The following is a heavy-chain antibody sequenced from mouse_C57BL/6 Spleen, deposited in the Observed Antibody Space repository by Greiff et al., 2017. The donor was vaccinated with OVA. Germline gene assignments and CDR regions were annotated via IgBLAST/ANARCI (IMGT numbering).Heavy chain of an antibody. CDR3: ARSSREPRLLRSFAY. D-gene: IGHD1-1*01. J-gene: IGHJ3*01. V-gene: IGHV1-54*01. CDR1: GYAFTNYL. Sequence: QVQLQQSGAELVRPGTSVKVSCKASGYAFTNYLIEWVKQRPGQGLEWIGVINPGSGGTNYNEKFKGKATLTADKSSSTAYMQLSSLTSEDSAVYFCARSSREPRLLRSFAYWGQGTLVTVSA. CDR2: INPGSGGT.